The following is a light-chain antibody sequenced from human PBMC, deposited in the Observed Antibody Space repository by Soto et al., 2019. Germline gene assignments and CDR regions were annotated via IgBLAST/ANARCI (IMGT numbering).Light chain of an antibody. Sequence: EIVLTQSPGTLSLSPGERATLSCRASQSISRSYLAWYQQQPGQAPRLLIHGASSRATGIPDRFSGSGSGTDFTLTIGRLEPEDFAVYYCQQYGSSPLTFGGGTKVEIK. CDR1: QSISRSY. J-gene: IGKJ4*01. CDR2: GAS. V-gene: IGKV3-20*01. CDR3: QQYGSSPLT.